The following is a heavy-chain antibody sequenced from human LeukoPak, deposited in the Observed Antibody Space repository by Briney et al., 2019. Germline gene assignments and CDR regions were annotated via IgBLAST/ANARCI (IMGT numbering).Heavy chain of an antibody. CDR1: GGSISSSSYY. CDR3: ARQDIVVVVAATDYFDY. D-gene: IGHD2-15*01. J-gene: IGHJ4*02. V-gene: IGHV4-39*01. Sequence: PSETLSLTCTVPGGSISSSSYYWGWIRQPPRKGLEWIGCIYYSGSTYYNPSLKSRVTISVDTSKNQFSLKLSSVTAADTAVYYCARQDIVVVVAATDYFDYWGQGTLVTVSS. CDR2: IYYSGST.